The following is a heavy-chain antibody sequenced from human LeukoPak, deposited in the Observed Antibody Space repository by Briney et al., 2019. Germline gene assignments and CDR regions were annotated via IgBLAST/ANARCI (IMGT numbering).Heavy chain of an antibody. CDR3: ARGRNDFDY. V-gene: IGHV3-23*01. CDR1: GCTFSSYA. Sequence: GVSLRLSCAASGCTFSSYAMSWVRQAPGRGLEWVSVIRVSGGSTFFADSVKGRFTISRDNSKNTLFLQMNNLSVEDTAVYYCARGRNDFDYWGQGTLVTVSS. D-gene: IGHD1-14*01. J-gene: IGHJ4*02. CDR2: IRVSGGST.